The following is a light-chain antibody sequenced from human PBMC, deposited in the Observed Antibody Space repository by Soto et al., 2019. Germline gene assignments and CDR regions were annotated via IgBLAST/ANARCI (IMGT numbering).Light chain of an antibody. CDR2: EVS. CDR3: SSYTTTNTVV. V-gene: IGLV2-14*01. J-gene: IGLJ2*01. CDR1: SSGVGGYNY. Sequence: QSVVTQPASVSGSPGQSITVSCTGTSSGVGGYNYVSWYQQPPGKAPTLIIYEVSNRPSGVSNRFSGSKSGNTASLTISGLHTEDEADYYCSSYTTTNTVVFGGGTKLTVL.